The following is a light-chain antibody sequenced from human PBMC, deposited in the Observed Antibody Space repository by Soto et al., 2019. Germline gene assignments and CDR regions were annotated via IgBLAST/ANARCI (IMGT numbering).Light chain of an antibody. CDR1: QSVSSN. CDR3: QQYNGWPT. Sequence: EIVMTQSPATLSLSPGERATLSCRASQSVSSNLAWYQQKPGQAPRLLIYGASTRATGIPARFSGSGSGTEFTLAITRLQSEGFAVYYCQQYNGWPTFGPGTKVDV. CDR2: GAS. V-gene: IGKV3-15*01. J-gene: IGKJ3*01.